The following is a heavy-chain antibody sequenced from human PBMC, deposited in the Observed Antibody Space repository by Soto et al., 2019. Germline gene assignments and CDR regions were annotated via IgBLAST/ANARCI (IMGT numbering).Heavy chain of an antibody. Sequence: TGGSLRLSCAASGFTFSNYYMHWVRQAPGKGLGWVSAISDSGDNTSYADSVKGRFAISRDNSKNTLYLQMNSLRAEDTAVYYCAKVPIFGVVSRSYGMDVWGQGTTVTVSS. CDR1: GFTFSNYY. CDR3: AKVPIFGVVSRSYGMDV. CDR2: ISDSGDNT. J-gene: IGHJ6*02. D-gene: IGHD3-3*02. V-gene: IGHV3-23*01.